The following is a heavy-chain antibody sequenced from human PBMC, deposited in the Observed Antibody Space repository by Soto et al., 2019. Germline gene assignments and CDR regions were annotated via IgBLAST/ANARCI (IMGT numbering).Heavy chain of an antibody. CDR2: SSYNGGT. J-gene: IGHJ4*02. CDR1: TDSSSFTNSY. Sequence: SETLSLTCTVSTDSSSFTNSYWGWIRQPPGKGLQWIGSSSYNGGTFYNPSLKGRVVISFDTPKKQSSLPVTSVTAADTAVYFCARHRIEVVWRGFDFWGQGSPVTVSS. V-gene: IGHV4-39*01. CDR3: ARHRIEVVWRGFDF. D-gene: IGHD6-19*01.